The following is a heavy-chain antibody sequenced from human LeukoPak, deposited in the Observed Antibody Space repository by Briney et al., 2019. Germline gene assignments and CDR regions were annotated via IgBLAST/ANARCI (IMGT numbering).Heavy chain of an antibody. D-gene: IGHD2-2*01. CDR1: GGTFTSYA. CDR3: ARGAAQYQLLFVPYYYYGMDV. Sequence: SVKVSCKASGGTFTSYAISWVRQAPGQGLEWMGRIIPNLGIANYAQKFQGRVTITADKSTSTAYMELSSLRSEDTAVYYCARGAAQYQLLFVPYYYYGMDVWGQGTTVTVSS. CDR2: IIPNLGIA. J-gene: IGHJ6*02. V-gene: IGHV1-69*04.